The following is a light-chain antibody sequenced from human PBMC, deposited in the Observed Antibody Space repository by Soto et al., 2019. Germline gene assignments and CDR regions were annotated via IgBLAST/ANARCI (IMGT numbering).Light chain of an antibody. V-gene: IGLV2-8*01. CDR1: SSDVGDNY. J-gene: IGLJ1*01. CDR3: SAYAGSNNFV. Sequence: QSVLTQPPSASGSPGQSVTISCTGTSSDVGDNYVSWYQQDLGKAPKLIIYEVSQRPSGVPDRFSGSKSGHTAPLTVSGLQTEDEADYYCSAYAGSNNFVFGSGTKVTVL. CDR2: EVS.